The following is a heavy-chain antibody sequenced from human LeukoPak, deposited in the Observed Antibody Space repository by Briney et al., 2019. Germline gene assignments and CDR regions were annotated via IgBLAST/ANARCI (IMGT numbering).Heavy chain of an antibody. Sequence: ASVKVSCKASGYTFTSYYMHWVRQAPGQGLEWMGIINPSGGSTTYAQKSQGRVTMTRDMSTSTVYMELSSLRSEDTAVYYCARDGRRFFDWLLQGGSFDYWGQGTLVTVSS. V-gene: IGHV1-46*01. D-gene: IGHD3-9*01. CDR3: ARDGRRFFDWLLQGGSFDY. CDR1: GYTFTSYY. CDR2: INPSGGST. J-gene: IGHJ4*02.